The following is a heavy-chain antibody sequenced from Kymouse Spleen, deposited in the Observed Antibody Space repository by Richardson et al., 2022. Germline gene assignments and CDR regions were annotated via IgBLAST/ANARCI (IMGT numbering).Heavy chain of an antibody. D-gene: IGHD5-18,IGHD3-10*01,IGHD5-18*01. V-gene: IGHV3-72*01. CDR2: TRNKANSYTT. J-gene: IGHJ4*02. CDR3: ARAYGGSMGSDY. Sequence: EVQLVESGGGLVQPGGSLRLSCAASGFTFSDHYMDWVRQAPGKGLEWVGRTRNKANSYTTEYAASVKGRFTISRDDSKNSLYLQMNSLKTEDTAVYYCARAYGGSMGSDYWGQGTLVTVSS. CDR1: GFTFSDHY.